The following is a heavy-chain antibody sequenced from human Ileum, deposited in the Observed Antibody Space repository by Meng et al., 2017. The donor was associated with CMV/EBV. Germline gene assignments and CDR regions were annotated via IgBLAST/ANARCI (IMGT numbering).Heavy chain of an antibody. CDR1: AEHLNVFF. D-gene: IGHD5-24*01. Sequence: QQPLQPCAARLLNPSETLSLSCALSAEHLNVFFCSWISQPPGRGLQWIREVNNRGRPNYNPSLKSRLTISIDTSKRQLSLMVTSVTAADSAIYYCASGRLQFTPSALQHWRPGTLVTVSS. CDR2: VNNRGRP. CDR3: ASGRLQFTPSALQH. V-gene: IGHV4-34*02. J-gene: IGHJ1*01.